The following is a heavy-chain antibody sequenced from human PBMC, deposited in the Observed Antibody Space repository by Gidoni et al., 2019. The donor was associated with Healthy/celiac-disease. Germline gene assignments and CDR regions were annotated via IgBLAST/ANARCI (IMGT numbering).Heavy chain of an antibody. Sequence: QVQLVQSGAAVKNPGSSVKVSCKASGRTFCSYAISWVRQAPGQGREWMGRIIPILGIANYAQKFQGRVTITADKSTSTAYMELSSLRSEDTAVDYCARGPLEDYDSSGYPDYWGQGTLVTVSS. D-gene: IGHD3-22*01. CDR3: ARGPLEDYDSSGYPDY. V-gene: IGHV1-69*04. CDR1: GRTFCSYA. CDR2: IIPILGIA. J-gene: IGHJ4*02.